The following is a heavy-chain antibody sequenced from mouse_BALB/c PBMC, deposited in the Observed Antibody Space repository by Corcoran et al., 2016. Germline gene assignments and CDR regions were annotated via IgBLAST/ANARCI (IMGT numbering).Heavy chain of an antibody. J-gene: IGHJ2*01. CDR3: ARWDGNYDFDY. V-gene: IGHV1S34*01. CDR1: GYSFTGYY. D-gene: IGHD2-1*01. Sequence: LVKTGASVKISCKASGYSFTGYYMHWVKQSHGKSLEWIGYISCYNGATSYNQKFKGKATFTVDTSSNTAYMQFNSLTSEDSAVYYCARWDGNYDFDYWGQGTTLTVSS. CDR2: ISCYNGAT.